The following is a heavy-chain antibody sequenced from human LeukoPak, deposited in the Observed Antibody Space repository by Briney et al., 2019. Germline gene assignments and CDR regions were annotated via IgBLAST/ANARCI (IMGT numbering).Heavy chain of an antibody. CDR2: IHYSGST. V-gene: IGHV4-30-4*01. CDR1: GGSISSGDYY. CDR3: ARESRGEYSYGLYDY. D-gene: IGHD5-18*01. J-gene: IGHJ4*02. Sequence: SETLSLTCTVSGGSISSGDYYWSWIRQPPGTGLEWVGYIHYSGSTHYSPSLKSRVTISVDTSKNQFSLKLSSVTAADTAVYYCARESRGEYSYGLYDYWGQGTLVTVSS.